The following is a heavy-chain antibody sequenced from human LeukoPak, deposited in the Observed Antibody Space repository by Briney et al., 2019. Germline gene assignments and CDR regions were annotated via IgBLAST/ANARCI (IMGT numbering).Heavy chain of an antibody. D-gene: IGHD3-9*01. CDR3: ARERYFDSYYYYGMDV. Sequence: ASVKVSCKASGYTFTSYGISWVRQAPGQGLEWMGWSSAYNGNTNYAQKLQGRVTMTTDTSTSTAYMELRSLRSDDTAVYYCARERYFDSYYYYGMDVWGQGTTVTVSS. V-gene: IGHV1-18*01. CDR2: SSAYNGNT. CDR1: GYTFTSYG. J-gene: IGHJ6*02.